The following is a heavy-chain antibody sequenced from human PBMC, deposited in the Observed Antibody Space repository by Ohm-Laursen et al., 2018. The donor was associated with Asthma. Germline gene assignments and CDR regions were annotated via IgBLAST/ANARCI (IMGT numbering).Heavy chain of an antibody. CDR3: TWSFDS. CDR2: ISWNSGTI. V-gene: IGHV3-9*01. CDR1: GFTLGDYF. Sequence: SLRLSCAATGFTLGDYFMHWVRQVPGKGLEWVSGISWNSGTIVQADSVKGRFTISRDNAKNTLYLQMNSLRAEDTAVYYCTWSFDSWGQGTPVTVSS. J-gene: IGHJ4*02.